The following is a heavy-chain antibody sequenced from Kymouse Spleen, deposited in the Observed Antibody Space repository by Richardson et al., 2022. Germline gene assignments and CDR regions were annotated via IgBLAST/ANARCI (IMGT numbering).Heavy chain of an antibody. V-gene: IGHV3-30*18. CDR1: GFTFSSYG. J-gene: IGHJ4*02. CDR3: AKEGTTDYFDY. D-gene: IGHD1-7*01. CDR2: ISYDGSNK. Sequence: QVQLVESGGGVVQPGRSLRLSCAASGFTFSSYGMHWVRQAPGKGLEWVAVISYDGSNKYYADSVKGRFTISRDNSKNTLYLQMNSLRAEDTAVYYCAKEGTTDYFDYWGQGTLVTVSS.